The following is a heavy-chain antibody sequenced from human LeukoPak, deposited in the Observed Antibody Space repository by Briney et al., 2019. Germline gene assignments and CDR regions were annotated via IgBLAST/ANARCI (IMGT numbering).Heavy chain of an antibody. J-gene: IGHJ3*02. CDR2: IIPILSIA. Sequence: GASVKVSCKASGGTFSSYAISWVRQAPGQGLEWMGRIIPILSIANYAQKFQGRVTITADKSTSTAYMELSSLRSEDTAVYYCARDPETGLHITMVRGVPIWGQGTMVTVSS. CDR1: GGTFSSYA. V-gene: IGHV1-69*04. D-gene: IGHD3-10*01. CDR3: ARDPETGLHITMVRGVPI.